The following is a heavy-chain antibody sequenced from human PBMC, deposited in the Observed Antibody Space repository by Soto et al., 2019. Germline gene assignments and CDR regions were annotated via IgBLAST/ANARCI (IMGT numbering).Heavy chain of an antibody. CDR3: ARIPMLAANFDY. CDR1: GFTFSSYA. J-gene: IGHJ4*02. CDR2: ISYDGSNK. D-gene: IGHD2-8*01. Sequence: PGGTLRLSCAASGFTFSSYAMHWVRQAPGKGLEWVAVISYDGSNKYYADSVKGRFTISRDNSKNTLYLQMNSLRAEDTAVYYCARIPMLAANFDYWGQGTLVTVSS. V-gene: IGHV3-30-3*01.